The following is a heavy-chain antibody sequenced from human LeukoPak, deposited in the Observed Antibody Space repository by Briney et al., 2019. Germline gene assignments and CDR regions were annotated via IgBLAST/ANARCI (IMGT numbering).Heavy chain of an antibody. Sequence: GGSLRLSCAASGFTVSSNYMSWVRQAPGKGLEWVSVIYSGGSTYYADSVKGRFTIPRDNSKNTLYLQMNSLRAEDTAVYYCARARGSYDMINWGQGTLVTVSS. J-gene: IGHJ4*02. V-gene: IGHV3-66*01. CDR1: GFTVSSNY. CDR3: ARARGSYDMIN. D-gene: IGHD1-26*01. CDR2: IYSGGST.